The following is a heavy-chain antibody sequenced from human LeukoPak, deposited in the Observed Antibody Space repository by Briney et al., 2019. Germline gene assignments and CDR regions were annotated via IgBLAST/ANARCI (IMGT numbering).Heavy chain of an antibody. D-gene: IGHD4-17*01. Sequence: ASVKVSCKASGYNFNNYAIHWVRQAPGQRFEWMGWINAGNSHTKYSQNFQGRITITRDSSASTVYMELSSLTSEDTAVYYCARRGLSTVTTGYGMDVWGQGTTVTVSS. CDR1: GYNFNNYA. CDR2: INAGNSHT. CDR3: ARRGLSTVTTGYGMDV. V-gene: IGHV1-3*01. J-gene: IGHJ6*02.